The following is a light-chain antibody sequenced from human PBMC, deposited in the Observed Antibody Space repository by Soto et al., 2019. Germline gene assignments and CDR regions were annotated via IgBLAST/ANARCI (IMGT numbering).Light chain of an antibody. Sequence: QSALTQPASVSGSPGQSITISCTGPSSDVGSYNLVSWYQQHPGIAPKLMIYEGTNRPSGVSNRFSGSKSGNTASLTISGLQAEDEADYYCCSYAGSTYVFGTGTNLTVL. CDR3: CSYAGSTYV. CDR2: EGT. J-gene: IGLJ1*01. CDR1: SSDVGSYNL. V-gene: IGLV2-23*01.